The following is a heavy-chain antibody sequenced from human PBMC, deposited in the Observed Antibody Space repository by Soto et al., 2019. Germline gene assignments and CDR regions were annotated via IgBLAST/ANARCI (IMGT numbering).Heavy chain of an antibody. J-gene: IGHJ5*02. CDR1: GFTFDAYA. D-gene: IGHD2-2*01. CDR2: INWNSGSV. Sequence: EVQLVESGGGLVQPGRSLRLSCVASGFTFDAYAMHWVRQAPGKGLEWVSGINWNSGSVGYAYSVQGRFTISRDNAKNSPYLQMNTLSTEDTAWYYCAKGQRYCSSASCYFLPSGDDPWAQGTLVTVSS. V-gene: IGHV3-9*01. CDR3: AKGQRYCSSASCYFLPSGDDP.